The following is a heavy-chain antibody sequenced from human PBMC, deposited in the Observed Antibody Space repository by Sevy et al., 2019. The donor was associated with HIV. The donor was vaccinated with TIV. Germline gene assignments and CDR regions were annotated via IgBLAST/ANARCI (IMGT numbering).Heavy chain of an antibody. CDR1: GFTFSDYY. CDR3: ARGRDELGAFDF. Sequence: GGSLRLSCAASGFTFSDYYMSWIRQAPGKGLELVVYIGSRGSTIYYADSVRGRFTISRDNAKNTLYLQMNSLRAEDTAVYYCARGRDELGAFDFWGQGTMVTVSS. V-gene: IGHV3-11*01. D-gene: IGHD6-6*01. J-gene: IGHJ3*01. CDR2: IGSRGSTI.